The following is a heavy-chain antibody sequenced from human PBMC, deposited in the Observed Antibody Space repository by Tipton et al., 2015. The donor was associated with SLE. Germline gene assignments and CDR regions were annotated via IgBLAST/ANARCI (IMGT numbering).Heavy chain of an antibody. CDR1: AYSITSGYY. J-gene: IGHJ4*02. CDR3: AGGSRSPVYF. V-gene: IGHV4-38-2*01. D-gene: IGHD1-26*01. Sequence: TLSLTCAVSAYSITSGYYWDWIRQPPEKGLEWIGTMYHTGSTYYNPSLKSRVTIAIDTSNNQFSLKVISMTAADTAMYYCAGGSRSPVYFWGQGRLVTVSS. CDR2: MYHTGST.